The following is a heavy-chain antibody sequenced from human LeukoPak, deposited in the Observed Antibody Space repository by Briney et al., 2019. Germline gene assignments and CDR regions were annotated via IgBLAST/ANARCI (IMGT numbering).Heavy chain of an antibody. CDR2: INPNSGGT. D-gene: IGHD2-15*01. J-gene: IGHJ4*02. V-gene: IGHV1-2*02. Sequence: ASLNVSCKAPGHTFTGDYMHWVRQAPGQGLEWMGWINPNSGGTNYAQKFQGRVTMTRDTSITTAYLELSGLRSDDTAIYYCARVHLPYCSGGTCYDLGYWGQGTLVTVSS. CDR3: ARVHLPYCSGGTCYDLGY. CDR1: GHTFTGDY.